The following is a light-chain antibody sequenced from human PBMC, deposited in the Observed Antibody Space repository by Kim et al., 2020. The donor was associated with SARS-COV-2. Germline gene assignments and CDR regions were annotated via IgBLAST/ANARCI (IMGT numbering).Light chain of an antibody. CDR2: DAS. CDR3: QQRSNWPCT. Sequence: LSPGRRATPSCRASQSVSSYLAWYQQKPGQAPRLLIYDASNRATGIPARFSGSGSGTDFTLTISSLEPEDFAVYYCQQRSNWPCTFGGGTKVDIK. V-gene: IGKV3-11*01. J-gene: IGKJ4*01. CDR1: QSVSSY.